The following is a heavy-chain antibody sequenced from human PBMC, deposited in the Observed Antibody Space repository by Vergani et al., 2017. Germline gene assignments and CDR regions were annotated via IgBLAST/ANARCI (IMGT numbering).Heavy chain of an antibody. CDR2: IYHSGST. CDR1: GGSISSGGYS. Sequence: QLQLQESGSGLVKPSQTLSLTCAVSGGSISSGGYSWSWIRQPPGKGLEWIGYIYHSGSTYYNPSLKSRVTISVDTSKNQFSLKLSSVTAADTAVYYCAREGPYYDSSGYYYVADYWGQGTLVTVSS. V-gene: IGHV4-30-2*01. D-gene: IGHD3-22*01. J-gene: IGHJ4*02. CDR3: AREGPYYDSSGYYYVADY.